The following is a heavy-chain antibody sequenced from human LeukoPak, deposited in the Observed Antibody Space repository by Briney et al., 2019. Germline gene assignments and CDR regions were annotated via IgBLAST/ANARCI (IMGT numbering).Heavy chain of an antibody. CDR2: IKHDGSEK. D-gene: IGHD3-3*01. J-gene: IGHJ4*02. V-gene: IGHV3-7*01. CDR3: ARAPREWLLGYYFDY. CDR1: GFTFSSYW. Sequence: GGSLRLSCAASGFTFSSYWMSWVRQAPGKRLEWVANIKHDGSEKYYVDSVKGRFAISRDNAKNSLYLQMNSLRAEDTAVYYCARAPREWLLGYYFDYWGQGTLVTVSS.